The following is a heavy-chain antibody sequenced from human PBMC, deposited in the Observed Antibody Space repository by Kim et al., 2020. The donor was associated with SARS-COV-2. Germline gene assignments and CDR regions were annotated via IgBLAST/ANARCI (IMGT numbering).Heavy chain of an antibody. CDR2: IYYSGST. CDR3: AGGAQWNSGVFDY. V-gene: IGHV4-39*01. Sequence: SETLSLTCTVSGGSISSSSYYWGWIRQPPGKGLEWIGSIYYSGSTYYNPSLKSRVTISVDTSKNQFSLNLSSVTAADTAVYYCAGGAQWNSGVFDYWGQGTLVTVSS. D-gene: IGHD1-7*01. CDR1: GGSISSSSYY. J-gene: IGHJ4*02.